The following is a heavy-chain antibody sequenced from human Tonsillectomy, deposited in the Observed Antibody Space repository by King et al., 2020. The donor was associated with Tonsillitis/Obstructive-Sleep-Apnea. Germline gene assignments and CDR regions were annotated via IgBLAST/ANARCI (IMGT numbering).Heavy chain of an antibody. CDR1: GFTFSSSW. D-gene: IGHD1-7*01. Sequence: VQLVESGGDVVQPGGSLRLSCAASGFTFSSSWMSWVRQAPGKGLEWVANIKHDGSEKYYVDSVKGRFTLSRDNAKNSLYLQMNSLRVDDTAVYFCARARNYAFDIWGQGTVVTVSS. V-gene: IGHV3-7*04. J-gene: IGHJ3*02. CDR2: IKHDGSEK. CDR3: ARARNYAFDI.